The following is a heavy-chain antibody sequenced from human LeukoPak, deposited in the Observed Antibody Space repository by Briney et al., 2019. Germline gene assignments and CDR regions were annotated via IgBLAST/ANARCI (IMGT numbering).Heavy chain of an antibody. V-gene: IGHV5-51*01. J-gene: IGHJ3*02. D-gene: IGHD4-23*01. CDR3: ARRVDYGGNSRAFDI. Sequence: GESLKISCKGSGYSFTSYWIGWVRQMPGKGLEWMGIIYPGDSDTRYSPSFQGQGTISADKSISTAYLQWSSLKASDTAMYYCARRVDYGGNSRAFDIWGQGTMVTVSS. CDR2: IYPGDSDT. CDR1: GYSFTSYW.